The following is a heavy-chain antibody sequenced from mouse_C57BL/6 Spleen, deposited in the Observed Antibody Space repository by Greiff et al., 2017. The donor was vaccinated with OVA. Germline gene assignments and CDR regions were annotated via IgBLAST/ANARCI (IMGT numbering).Heavy chain of an antibody. D-gene: IGHD1-1*01. Sequence: QVQLQQSGPELVKPGASVKISCKASGYAFSSSWMHWVKQRPGKGLEWIGRIYPGDGDTNYNGKFKGKATLTVDKSSSTAYMQLSSLTSEDAAVYFCALHYYGSSSYYFDYWGQGTTLTVSS. CDR1: GYAFSSSW. J-gene: IGHJ2*01. V-gene: IGHV1-82*01. CDR2: IYPGDGDT. CDR3: ALHYYGSSSYYFDY.